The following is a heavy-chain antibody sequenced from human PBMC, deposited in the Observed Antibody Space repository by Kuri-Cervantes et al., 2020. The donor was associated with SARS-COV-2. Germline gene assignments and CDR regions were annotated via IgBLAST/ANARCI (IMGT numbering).Heavy chain of an antibody. CDR1: GFMFSNYA. CDR2: MSDSGGRS. J-gene: IGHJ4*02. V-gene: IGHV3-23*01. CDR3: AKMTPRDTSDSFGRKFHFDS. Sequence: GGSLRLSCVASGFMFSNYAMGWVRQAPGRGLEWVSTMSDSGGRSYNSVSVKGRFSISRDNSKNMLYLQMNSLRDEDTAIYYCAKMTPRDTSDSFGRKFHFDSWGQGTLVTVSS. D-gene: IGHD3-9*01.